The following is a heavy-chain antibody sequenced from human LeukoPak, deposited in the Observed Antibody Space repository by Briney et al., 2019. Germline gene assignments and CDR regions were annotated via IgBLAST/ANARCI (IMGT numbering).Heavy chain of an antibody. CDR1: GGSFSGYH. D-gene: IGHD2-15*01. J-gene: IGHJ3*02. CDR2: INHSGST. V-gene: IGHV4-34*01. Sequence: PSETLSLTCAVYGGSFSGYHWSWIRQPPEKGLEWIGEINHSGSTNYNPSLKSRVTISVGTSKNQFSLKLSSVTAADTAVYYCARGSIVSDAFDIWGQGTMVTVSS. CDR3: ARGSIVSDAFDI.